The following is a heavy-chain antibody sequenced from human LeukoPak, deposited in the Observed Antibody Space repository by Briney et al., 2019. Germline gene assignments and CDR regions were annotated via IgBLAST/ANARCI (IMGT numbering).Heavy chain of an antibody. CDR3: ARATYYDFWSGPFDY. D-gene: IGHD3-3*01. J-gene: IGHJ4*02. V-gene: IGHV4-61*02. Sequence: PSETLSLTCTVSGGSISSGSYYWSWIRQPAGKGLEWIGRIYTSGSTNYNPSLKSRVTISADTSKNQFSLKLSSVTAADTAVYYCARATYYDFWSGPFDYWGQGTLVTVSS. CDR2: IYTSGST. CDR1: GGSISSGSYY.